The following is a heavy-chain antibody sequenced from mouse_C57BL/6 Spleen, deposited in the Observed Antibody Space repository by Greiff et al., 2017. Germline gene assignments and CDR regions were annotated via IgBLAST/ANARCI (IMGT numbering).Heavy chain of an antibody. CDR1: GFTFSDYY. Sequence: EVQVVESGGGLVQPGGSLKLSCAASGFTFSDYYMYWVRQTPEKRLEWVAYISNGGGSTYYPDTVKGRFTISRDNAKNTLYLQMSRLKSEDTAMYYCARDYDGLDYWGQGTTLTVSS. J-gene: IGHJ2*01. CDR3: ARDYDGLDY. V-gene: IGHV5-12*01. D-gene: IGHD2-4*01. CDR2: ISNGGGST.